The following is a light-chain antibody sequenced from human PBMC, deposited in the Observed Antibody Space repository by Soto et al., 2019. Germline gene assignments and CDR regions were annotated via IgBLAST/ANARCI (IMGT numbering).Light chain of an antibody. Sequence: DIQMTQAPSSLSAALGDRVTITCRASQGIKNYSAWYQQKPGKAPKLLIYAASTLQSGVPSRFRGSGSGTEFPLTISSLQPEDFETYYCQHLINYPITFGQGTRLEIK. CDR2: AAS. CDR3: QHLINYPIT. J-gene: IGKJ5*01. V-gene: IGKV1-9*01. CDR1: QGIKNY.